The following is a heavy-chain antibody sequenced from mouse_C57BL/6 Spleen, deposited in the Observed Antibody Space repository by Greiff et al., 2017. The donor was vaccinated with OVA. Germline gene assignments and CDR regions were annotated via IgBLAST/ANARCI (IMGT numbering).Heavy chain of an antibody. Sequence: QVQLQQPGAELVKPGASVKLSCKASGYTFTSYWMHWVKQRPGQGLEWIGMIHPNSGSTNYNEKFKSKATLTVDKSSSTADMQLSSLTSEDSAVYYCAREATVHYYAMDYWGQGTSVTVSS. J-gene: IGHJ4*01. CDR1: GYTFTSYW. CDR3: AREATVHYYAMDY. CDR2: IHPNSGST. D-gene: IGHD1-1*01. V-gene: IGHV1-64*01.